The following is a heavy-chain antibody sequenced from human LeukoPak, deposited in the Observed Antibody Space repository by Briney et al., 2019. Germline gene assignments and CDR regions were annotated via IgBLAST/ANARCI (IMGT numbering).Heavy chain of an antibody. V-gene: IGHV3-9*01. J-gene: IGHJ4*02. CDR3: AKGSGYYYDRISFDY. CDR1: GFSFNDYT. CDR2: ITWNGNNI. D-gene: IGHD3-22*01. Sequence: PGGSLRLSCAASGFSFNDYTMHWVRQAPRKGLEWVSGITWNGNNIAYADSVKGRFTISRDNTRNTLYLQMNSLRPEDTALYYCAKGSGYYYDRISFDYWGRGNLVTVSS.